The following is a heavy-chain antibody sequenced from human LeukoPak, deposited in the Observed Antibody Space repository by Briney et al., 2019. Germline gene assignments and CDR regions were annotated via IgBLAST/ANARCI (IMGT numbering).Heavy chain of an antibody. V-gene: IGHV1-18*04. CDR1: GYTFTGYY. J-gene: IGHJ6*03. CDR2: ISAYNGNT. CDR3: ARVKGAFYDSSGSSWYYMDV. Sequence: ASVKVSCKASGYTFTGYYMHWVRQAPGQGLEWMGWISAYNGNTNYAQKLQGRVTMTTDTSTSTAYMELRSLRSDDTAVYYCARVKGAFYDSSGSSWYYMDVWGKGTTVTVSS. D-gene: IGHD3-22*01.